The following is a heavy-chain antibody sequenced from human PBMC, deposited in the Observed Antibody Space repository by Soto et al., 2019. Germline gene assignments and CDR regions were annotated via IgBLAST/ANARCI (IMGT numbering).Heavy chain of an antibody. CDR3: ARDRAVEMATDNYALDY. J-gene: IGHJ4*02. CDR1: GFTFSSYS. V-gene: IGHV3-21*01. D-gene: IGHD5-12*01. Sequence: EVQLVESGGGLVKPGGSLRLSCAASGFTFSSYSMNWVRQAPGKGLEWVSSISSSSSYIYYADSVKGRFTISRDNAKNSLYVQMNSLRAEDTAVYYCARDRAVEMATDNYALDYWGQGTLVTVSS. CDR2: ISSSSSYI.